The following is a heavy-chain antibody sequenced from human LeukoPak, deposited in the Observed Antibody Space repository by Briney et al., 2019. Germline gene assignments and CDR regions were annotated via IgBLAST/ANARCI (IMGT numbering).Heavy chain of an antibody. CDR3: AREPYSSGWYREPQGNWFDP. CDR2: ISAYNGNT. CDR1: GYTFTSYG. D-gene: IGHD6-19*01. J-gene: IGHJ5*02. V-gene: IGHV1-18*01. Sequence: ASVKVSCKASGYTFTSYGISWVRQAPGQGLEWMGWISAYNGNTNYAQKLQGGVTMTTDTSTSTAYMELRSLRSDDTAVYYCAREPYSSGWYREPQGNWFDPWGQGTLVTVSS.